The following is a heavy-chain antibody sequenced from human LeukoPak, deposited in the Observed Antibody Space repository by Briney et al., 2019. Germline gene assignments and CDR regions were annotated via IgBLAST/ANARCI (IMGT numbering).Heavy chain of an antibody. D-gene: IGHD3-10*01. V-gene: IGHV1-46*02. J-gene: IGHJ6*02. Sequence: GASVKVSCKTSGYSFNSHHVHWVRQAPGQGLDWMGVKFSHDGSTSNTQKFQGRITMTRDTSTSTVYMELSSLRFEDTAVYYCARDSGNFHYDMDVWGQGTTVIVSS. CDR1: GYSFNSHH. CDR3: ARDSGNFHYDMDV. CDR2: KFSHDGST.